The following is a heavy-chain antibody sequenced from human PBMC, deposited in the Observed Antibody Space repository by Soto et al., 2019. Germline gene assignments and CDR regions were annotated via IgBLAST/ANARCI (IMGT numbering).Heavy chain of an antibody. D-gene: IGHD6-13*01. CDR1: GGSMIAYY. V-gene: IGHV4-59*01. CDR3: ARVRGTAGKRYFDY. J-gene: IGHJ4*02. CDR2: TYCSGST. Sequence: SETLSLTCTVSGGSMIAYYWNWMRQPPGKGLQWIGYTYCSGSTTYNPSLKSRVTISVDSSKNQFSLKLDSVTPADTAVYYCARVRGTAGKRYFDYWGPGTLVTVSS.